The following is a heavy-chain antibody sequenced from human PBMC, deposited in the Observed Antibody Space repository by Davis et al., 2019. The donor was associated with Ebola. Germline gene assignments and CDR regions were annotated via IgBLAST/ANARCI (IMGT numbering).Heavy chain of an antibody. CDR3: TTPGGQDSGYDVFDI. D-gene: IGHD5-12*01. J-gene: IGHJ3*02. Sequence: ASVNVSCKASGYTFTNYYMHWVRQAPGQGLEWMGMINPNDGRTIYAQKFQGRVTVTRDTSTTTVYMDLSSLRSEDTALYYCTTPGGQDSGYDVFDIWGQETMVTVSS. V-gene: IGHV1-46*03. CDR2: INPNDGRT. CDR1: GYTFTNYY.